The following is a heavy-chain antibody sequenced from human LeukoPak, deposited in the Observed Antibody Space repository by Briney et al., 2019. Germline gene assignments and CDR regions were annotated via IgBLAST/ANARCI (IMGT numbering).Heavy chain of an antibody. CDR3: ARGDSSGYYPDY. J-gene: IGHJ4*02. D-gene: IGHD3-22*01. CDR1: GGSISSGSYY. Sequence: SETLSLTCTVSGGSISSGSYYWSWIRQPAGKGLEWIGRIYTSGSTNYNPSLKSRATISVDTSKNQFSLKLSSVTAADTAVYYCARGDSSGYYPDYWGQGTLVTVSS. CDR2: IYTSGST. V-gene: IGHV4-61*02.